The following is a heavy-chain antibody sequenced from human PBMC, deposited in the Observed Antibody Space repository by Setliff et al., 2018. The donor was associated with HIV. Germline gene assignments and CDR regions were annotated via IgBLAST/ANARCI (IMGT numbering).Heavy chain of an antibody. CDR1: GFTFSSYA. D-gene: IGHD1-1*01. J-gene: IGHJ3*02. Sequence: GGSLRLSCATSGFTFSSYALHWVRQAPGKGLEWVAVISYDGSKKYYADSVKGRFTISRDNSKNTLYLQMNSLRSEDTAVYYCAREAVWSDAFDIWGQGTMVTVSS. CDR2: ISYDGSKK. CDR3: AREAVWSDAFDI. V-gene: IGHV3-30-3*01.